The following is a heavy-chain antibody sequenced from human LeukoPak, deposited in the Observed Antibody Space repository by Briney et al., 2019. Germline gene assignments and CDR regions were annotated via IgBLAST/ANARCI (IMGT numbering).Heavy chain of an antibody. V-gene: IGHV1-8*03. J-gene: IGHJ3*02. D-gene: IGHD5-12*01. CDR3: ARAGIVATGDAFDI. CDR1: GYTFTSYD. CDR2: MNPNSGNT. Sequence: ASVTVSCKASGYTFTSYDINWVRQAPGQGLEWMGWMNPNSGNTGCAQKFQGRVTITRNTSISTAYMELSSLRSEDTAVYYCARAGIVATGDAFDIWGQGTMVTVSS.